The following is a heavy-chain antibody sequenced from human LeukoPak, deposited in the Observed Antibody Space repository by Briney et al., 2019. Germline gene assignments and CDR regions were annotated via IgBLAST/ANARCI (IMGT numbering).Heavy chain of an antibody. V-gene: IGHV4-39*07. J-gene: IGHJ6*03. Sequence: SETLSLTCTVSGGSISSSSYYWGWIRQPPGKGLEWIGSIYYSGSTYYNPSLKSRVTISVDTSKNQFSLKLSSVTAADTAVYYCARDHRYMDVWGKGTTVTVSS. CDR1: GGSISSSSYY. CDR3: ARDHRYMDV. CDR2: IYYSGST.